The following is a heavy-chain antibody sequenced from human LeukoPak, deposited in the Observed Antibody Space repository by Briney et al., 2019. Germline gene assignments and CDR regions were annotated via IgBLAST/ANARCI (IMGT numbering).Heavy chain of an antibody. V-gene: IGHV3-7*01. J-gene: IGHJ4*02. CDR3: ARVGYSSSWSPSDY. Sequence: GGSLRLSCAASGFTFSNYWMSWVRQAPGKGLEWVANIKDDGSGRYYVDSLKGRFTISRDNAKNSLYLQMNSLRAEDTAVYYCARVGYSSSWSPSDYWGQGALVTVSS. CDR1: GFTFSNYW. CDR2: IKDDGSGR. D-gene: IGHD6-13*01.